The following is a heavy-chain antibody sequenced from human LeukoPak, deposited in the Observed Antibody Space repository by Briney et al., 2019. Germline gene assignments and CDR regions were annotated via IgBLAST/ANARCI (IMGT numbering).Heavy chain of an antibody. V-gene: IGHV4-59*01. Sequence: SETLSLTCTVSGGSISGYYWSWIRQPPGKGLEWIGYIYFSGSSKYNPSLKSRVTMSVATSKNQSSLNLSSVTAADTAVYYCARGITAASLIWYFDLWGRGTLVTVSS. D-gene: IGHD6-13*01. J-gene: IGHJ2*01. CDR1: GGSISGYY. CDR3: ARGITAASLIWYFDL. CDR2: IYFSGSS.